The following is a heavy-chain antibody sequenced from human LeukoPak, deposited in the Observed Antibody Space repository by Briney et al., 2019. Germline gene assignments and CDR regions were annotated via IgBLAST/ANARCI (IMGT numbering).Heavy chain of an antibody. CDR3: ARDGGDYDILTGYSEAFDI. Sequence: GGSLRLSCAASGFTFEDYGMSWVRQAPGKGLEWVSGINWNGGSTGYADSVKGRFTISRDNAKNSLYLQMNSLRAEDTALYYCARDGGDYDILTGYSEAFDIWGQGTMVTVSS. V-gene: IGHV3-20*04. J-gene: IGHJ3*02. D-gene: IGHD3-9*01. CDR1: GFTFEDYG. CDR2: INWNGGST.